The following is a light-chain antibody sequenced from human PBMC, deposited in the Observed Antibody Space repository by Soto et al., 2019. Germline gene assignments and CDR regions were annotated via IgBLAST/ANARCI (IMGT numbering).Light chain of an antibody. Sequence: DIQMSQSPSSLCASVRDRVTLSRQASQSINNYLDWYQQKPGRAPKLLIYDASNWEAGVPSRFRGSGSGTDFTFTISRLQPEDIATYYCQQCENRPTFGQGTRLEIK. CDR2: DAS. V-gene: IGKV1-33*01. J-gene: IGKJ5*01. CDR1: QSINNY. CDR3: QQCENRPT.